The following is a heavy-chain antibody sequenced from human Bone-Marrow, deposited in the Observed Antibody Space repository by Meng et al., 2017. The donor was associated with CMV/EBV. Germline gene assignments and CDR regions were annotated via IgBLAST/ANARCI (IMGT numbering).Heavy chain of an antibody. CDR2: INHRGSS. CDR1: GGSFSGYD. V-gene: IGHV4-34*01. CDR3: ASGKYQLLCRAWFDP. Sequence: GVGGSFSGYDWSWIRQPPGKELEGIGEINHRGSSNYNPYLESRVTITVDKSKNQFSLKLSSGIAADAAVYYCASGKYQLLCRAWFDPWGQGTLVTVSS. J-gene: IGHJ5*02. D-gene: IGHD2-2*01.